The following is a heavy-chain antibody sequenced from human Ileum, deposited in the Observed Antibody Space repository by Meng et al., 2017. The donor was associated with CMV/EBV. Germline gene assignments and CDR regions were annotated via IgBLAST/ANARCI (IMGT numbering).Heavy chain of an antibody. V-gene: IGHV4-30-4*08. J-gene: IGHJ2*01. CDR3: ARAVAGWYFDL. CDR2: ISYSGST. Sequence: QVQLQESGPGRVNPSQTLSLTCTVSGGSISSGDYWWSWIRQPPGMGLEWIGYISYSGSTYYNPSLRSRVTVSVDTSNNQFSLDLRSGTAADTAVYYCARAVAGWYFDLWGRGTLVTVSS. CDR1: GGSISSGDYW. D-gene: IGHD3-10*01.